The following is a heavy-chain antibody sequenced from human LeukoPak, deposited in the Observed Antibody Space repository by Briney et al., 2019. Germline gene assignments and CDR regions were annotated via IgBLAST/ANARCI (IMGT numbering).Heavy chain of an antibody. CDR1: GYSFTSYW. CDR3: ARLAILWFGEYRNYYYYGMDV. J-gene: IGHJ6*02. CDR2: IYPGDSDT. D-gene: IGHD3-10*01. Sequence: GESLKISCKGSGYSFTSYWIGWVRQMPGKGLEWMGIIYPGDSDTRYSPSFQGQVTISADKSISTAYLQWSSLKASDTAMYYCARLAILWFGEYRNYYYYGMDVWGQGTTVTVSS. V-gene: IGHV5-51*01.